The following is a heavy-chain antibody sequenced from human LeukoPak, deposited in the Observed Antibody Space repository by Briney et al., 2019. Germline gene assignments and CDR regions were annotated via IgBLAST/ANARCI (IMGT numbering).Heavy chain of an antibody. D-gene: IGHD3-10*01. Sequence: GGSLRLSCAASGFTFDDYAMHWVRQAPGKGLEWVSGISWNSGSIGYADSVKGRFTISRDNAKNSLYLQMNSLRAEDTALYYCAKGVHGSENPRESDQIMYYYYGMDVWGQGTTVTVSS. CDR1: GFTFDDYA. V-gene: IGHV3-9*01. CDR2: ISWNSGSI. J-gene: IGHJ6*02. CDR3: AKGVHGSENPRESDQIMYYYYGMDV.